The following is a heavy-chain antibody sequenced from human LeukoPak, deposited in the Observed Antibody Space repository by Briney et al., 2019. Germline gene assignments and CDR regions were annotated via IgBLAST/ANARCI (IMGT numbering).Heavy chain of an antibody. CDR3: AREILYDSTAYYL. CDR1: GASIDTSAYN. CDR2: IYHSGSS. D-gene: IGHD3-22*01. V-gene: IGHV4-39*01. Sequence: PSETLSLTCSVSGASIDTSAYNWGWIRQPPGKGLEWIGSIYHSGSSYDNPSLKNRLTLSIDTSRNQFSLTLTSVTAADSGVYFCAREILYDSTAYYLWGQGTVVTVSS. J-gene: IGHJ4*02.